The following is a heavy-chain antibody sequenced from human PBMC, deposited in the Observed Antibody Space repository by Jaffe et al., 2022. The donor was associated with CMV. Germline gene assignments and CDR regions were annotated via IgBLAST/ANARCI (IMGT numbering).Heavy chain of an antibody. V-gene: IGHV3-23*01. CDR2: ISGSGGST. D-gene: IGHD2-8*02. CDR1: GFTFSSYA. CDR3: AKDPNLTSGGGPPLYYFDY. Sequence: EVQLLESGGGLVQPGGSLRLSCAASGFTFSSYAMSWVRQAPGKGLEWVSAISGSGGSTYYADSVKGRFTISRDNSKNTLYLQMNSLRAEDTAVYYCAKDPNLTSGGGPPLYYFDYWGQGTLVTVSS. J-gene: IGHJ4*02.